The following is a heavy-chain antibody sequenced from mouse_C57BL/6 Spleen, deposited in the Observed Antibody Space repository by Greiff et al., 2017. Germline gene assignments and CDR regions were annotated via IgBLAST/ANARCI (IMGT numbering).Heavy chain of an antibody. CDR1: GSTFTTYP. J-gene: IGHJ1*03. D-gene: IGHD1-1*01. Sequence: QVQLQQSGAELVKPGASVKMSCKASGSTFTTYPIAWMKQNHGKSLEWIGNFHPYNGDTKYNEKLKGKATLTVAKASSTVYLELSRLTSDDSAVYYCARGSITTVSYGYFDVWGTGTTVTVSS. CDR2: FHPYNGDT. CDR3: ARGSITTVSYGYFDV. V-gene: IGHV1-47*01.